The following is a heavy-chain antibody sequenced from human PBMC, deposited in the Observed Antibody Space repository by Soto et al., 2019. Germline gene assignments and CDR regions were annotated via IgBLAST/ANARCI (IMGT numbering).Heavy chain of an antibody. CDR3: ARDQYCSGGSCYPGDGMDV. J-gene: IGHJ6*02. CDR2: IYYSGST. CDR1: GGSISSRSYY. Sequence: SETLSLTCTVSGGSISSRSYYWGWIRQPPGKGLEWIGSIYYSGSTNYNPSLKSRVTISVDTSKNQFSLKLSSVTAADTAVYYCARDQYCSGGSCYPGDGMDVSGQGTTVTVSS. V-gene: IGHV4-39*07. D-gene: IGHD2-15*01.